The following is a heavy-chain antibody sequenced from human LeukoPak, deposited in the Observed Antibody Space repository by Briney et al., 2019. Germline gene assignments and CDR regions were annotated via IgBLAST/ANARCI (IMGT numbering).Heavy chain of an antibody. D-gene: IGHD3-22*01. CDR1: GFTFSSYS. Sequence: GGSLRLSCAASGFTFSSYSMNWVRQAPGKGLEWVSYISSSSSTIYYADSVKGRFTISRDNAKNSLYLQMNSLRAEDTALYYCAKAGRDSSGYYSAWWYFDLWGRGTLVTVSS. CDR2: ISSSSSTI. V-gene: IGHV3-48*04. CDR3: AKAGRDSSGYYSAWWYFDL. J-gene: IGHJ2*01.